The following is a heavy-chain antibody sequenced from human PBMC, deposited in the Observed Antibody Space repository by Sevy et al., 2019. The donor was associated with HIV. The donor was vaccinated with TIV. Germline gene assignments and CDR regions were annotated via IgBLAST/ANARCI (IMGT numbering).Heavy chain of an antibody. J-gene: IGHJ5*02. CDR2: INHSGST. CDR1: GGSFSGYY. D-gene: IGHD2-2*01. Sequence: SETLSLTCAVYGGSFSGYYWNWIRQSPGKGLEWIGEINHSGSTHYNPSLKSRVTISVDTSKNKFSLRLNSVPAADTAVYYRARAPPVVVVPGAPSWFDPWGQGTLVTVSS. V-gene: IGHV4-34*01. CDR3: ARAPPVVVVPGAPSWFDP.